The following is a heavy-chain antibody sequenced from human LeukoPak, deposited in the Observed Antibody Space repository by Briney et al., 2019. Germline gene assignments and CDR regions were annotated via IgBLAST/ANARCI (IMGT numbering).Heavy chain of an antibody. Sequence: SQTLSLTCTVSGGSISSGGYYWSWIRQHPGKGLEWIGYIYYSGSTYYNPSLKSRVTISVDTSKNQFSLKLSSVTAADTAVYYCARHYDSSGYYAFDIWGQGTMVTVSS. D-gene: IGHD3-22*01. CDR1: GGSISSGGYY. V-gene: IGHV4-31*03. CDR3: ARHYDSSGYYAFDI. J-gene: IGHJ3*02. CDR2: IYYSGST.